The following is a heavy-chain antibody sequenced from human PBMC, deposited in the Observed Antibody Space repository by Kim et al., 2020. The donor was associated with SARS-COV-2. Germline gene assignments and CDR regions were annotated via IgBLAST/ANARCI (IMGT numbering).Heavy chain of an antibody. Sequence: GGSLRLSCVASGFTFSIYSIHWVRQAPGRGLEWVAVISYDGSDAFYADSVKGRFTISRDNSKDTLFVQMNGLRVDDTAVYYCARGGRWGPVSPDFYYG. V-gene: IGHV3-30*04. CDR3: ARGGRWGPVSPDFYYG. J-gene: IGHJ6*01. CDR1: GFTFSIYS. CDR2: ISYDGSDA. D-gene: IGHD1-26*01.